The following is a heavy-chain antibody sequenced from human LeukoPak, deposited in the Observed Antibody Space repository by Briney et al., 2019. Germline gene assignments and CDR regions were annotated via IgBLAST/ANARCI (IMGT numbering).Heavy chain of an antibody. D-gene: IGHD3-10*01. V-gene: IGHV5-51*01. CDR1: GYSFTSYW. CDR3: ARSYYGSGSYYEYFDY. J-gene: IGHJ4*02. Sequence: GASLKISCKGSGYSFTSYWIGWVRQMPGKGLEWIGIIYPGDSDTRYSPSFQGQVNISADKSISTAYLQWSSLKASDTAMYYCARSYYGSGSYYEYFDYWGQGTLVTVSS. CDR2: IYPGDSDT.